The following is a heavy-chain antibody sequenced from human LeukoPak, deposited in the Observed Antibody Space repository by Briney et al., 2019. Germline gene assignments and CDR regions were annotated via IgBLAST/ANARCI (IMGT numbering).Heavy chain of an antibody. CDR1: GFTFSGFY. CDR3: TRQDCSGSSCSYVDS. Sequence: GGSLRFSCAASGFTFSGFYSHWVRQASGKGLEWVGLTRSEPKSYTTVYAASVQGRFTISRDDSKNTAYLQMNSLKAEDAAVYFCTRQDCSGSSCSYVDSWGQRALVTVSS. J-gene: IGHJ4*02. V-gene: IGHV3-73*01. CDR2: TRSEPKSYTT. D-gene: IGHD2-15*01.